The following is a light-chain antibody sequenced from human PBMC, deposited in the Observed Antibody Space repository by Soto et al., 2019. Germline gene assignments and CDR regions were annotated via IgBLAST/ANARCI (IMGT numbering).Light chain of an antibody. CDR2: DAS. CDR1: QSISSW. V-gene: IGKV1-5*01. CDR3: QQYNSYPFT. Sequence: DIQMTQSPSTLSASVGDRVTITCRASQSISSWLAWYQQKRGKAPKLLIYDASSLESGVPSRFSGSGSGTEFTLTMSSLQPDDFATYYCQQYNSYPFTFGPGTKVDIK. J-gene: IGKJ3*01.